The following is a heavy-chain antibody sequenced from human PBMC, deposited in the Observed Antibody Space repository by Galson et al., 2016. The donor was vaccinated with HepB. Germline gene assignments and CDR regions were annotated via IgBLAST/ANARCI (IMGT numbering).Heavy chain of an antibody. Sequence: SLRLSCAASGFTFNTYAMHWVRQAPGKGLEWMAVLSYDGSNKYYADSVKGRFTISRDNSKNTLYPQMNSLRVEDTAVYFCARTLNFYEPFDSWGQGTLVTVSS. CDR2: LSYDGSNK. D-gene: IGHD2/OR15-2a*01. CDR1: GFTFNTYA. V-gene: IGHV3-30*04. CDR3: ARTLNFYEPFDS. J-gene: IGHJ4*02.